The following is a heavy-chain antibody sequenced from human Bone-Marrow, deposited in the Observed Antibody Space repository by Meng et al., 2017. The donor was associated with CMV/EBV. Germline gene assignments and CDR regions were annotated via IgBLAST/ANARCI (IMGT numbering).Heavy chain of an antibody. CDR3: ARSDDDYSPTDY. CDR2: IIPIFGTA. D-gene: IGHD4-11*01. J-gene: IGHJ4*02. Sequence: SVKVSCKASGGTFSSYAISWVRQAPGQGLEWMGGIIPIFGTANYAQKFQGRVTITTDESTSTAYMELSSLRSEDTAVYYCARSDDDYSPTDYWGQGTRVTVYS. CDR1: GGTFSSYA. V-gene: IGHV1-69*05.